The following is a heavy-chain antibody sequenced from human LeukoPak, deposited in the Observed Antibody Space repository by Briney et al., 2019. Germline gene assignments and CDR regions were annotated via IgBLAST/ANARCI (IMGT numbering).Heavy chain of an antibody. CDR1: GFTFSNYD. D-gene: IGHD5-18*01. Sequence: PGGSLRLSCVASGFTFSNYDMNWVRQAPGKGLEWVSYMSSGSTTKYYADSVKGRFTISRDNAKNSLYLQMNSLRDEDTAVYYCARERHSYGRDGFDIWGQGTLATVSS. CDR3: ARERHSYGRDGFDI. CDR2: MSSGSTTK. J-gene: IGHJ3*02. V-gene: IGHV3-48*02.